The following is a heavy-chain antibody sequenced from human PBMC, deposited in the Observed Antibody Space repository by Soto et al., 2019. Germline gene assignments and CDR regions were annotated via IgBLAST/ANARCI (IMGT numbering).Heavy chain of an antibody. CDR2: IYYSGST. CDR3: ARSWDYYGSGSYYTFGY. Sequence: SETLSLTCTVSGGSISSGDYYWSWIRQPPGKGLEWIGYIYYSGSTYYNPSLKSRVTISVDTSKNQFSLRLSSVTAADTAVYYCARSWDYYGSGSYYTFGYWGQGTLVTVSS. J-gene: IGHJ4*02. D-gene: IGHD3-10*01. CDR1: GGSISSGDYY. V-gene: IGHV4-30-4*01.